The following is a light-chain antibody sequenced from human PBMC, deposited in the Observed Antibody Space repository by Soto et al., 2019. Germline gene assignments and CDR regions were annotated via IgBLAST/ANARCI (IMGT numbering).Light chain of an antibody. V-gene: IGKV1-5*03. CDR2: KAS. CDR3: QQYRTFSP. Sequence: DIQMTQSPSTLSASVGDRVAITCRASQSINNWLAWYQQKPGKAPKLLIYKASRLESGGPSRFSGNGSGTEFPLTISSLQPDDFAAYYCQQYRTFSPVGGGTKVEIK. J-gene: IGKJ4*01. CDR1: QSINNW.